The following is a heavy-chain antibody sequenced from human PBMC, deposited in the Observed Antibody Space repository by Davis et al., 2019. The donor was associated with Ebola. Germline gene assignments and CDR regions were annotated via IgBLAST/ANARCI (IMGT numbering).Heavy chain of an antibody. CDR2: ISSSSSTI. J-gene: IGHJ6*01. CDR1: GFTFSSYS. V-gene: IGHV3-48*02. Sequence: GESLKISCEASGFTFSSYSMNWVRQAPGKGLEWVSYISSSSSTIYYADSVKGRFTISRDNAKNSLYLQMNSLRDEDTAVYYCARSPGGYVMELLVYYYYGMDVWGKGPRSPSPQ. D-gene: IGHD1-26*01. CDR3: ARSPGGYVMELLVYYYYGMDV.